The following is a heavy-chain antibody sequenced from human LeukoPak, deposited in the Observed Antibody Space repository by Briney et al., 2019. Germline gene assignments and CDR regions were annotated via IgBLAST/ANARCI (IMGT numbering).Heavy chain of an antibody. CDR2: IKQDGSEK. J-gene: IGHJ4*02. CDR1: GFTFSSYW. D-gene: IGHD3-3*01. CDR3: ARIRNYDFWSGYPNYFDY. Sequence: QAGGSLRLSCAASGFTFSSYWMSWVRQAPGKGLEWVANIKQDGSEKYYVDSVKGRFTISRDNAKNSLYLQMNSLRAEDTAVYYCARIRNYDFWSGYPNYFDYWGQGTLVTVSS. V-gene: IGHV3-7*01.